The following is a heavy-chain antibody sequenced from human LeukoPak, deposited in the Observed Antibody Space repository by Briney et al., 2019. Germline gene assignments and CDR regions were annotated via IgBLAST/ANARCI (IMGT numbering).Heavy chain of an antibody. CDR3: ARDNYCSSTDCYNFDY. V-gene: IGHV3-33*01. J-gene: IGHJ4*02. Sequence: PGGSLRLSCAASGFTFSGYGMHWVRQAPGKGLEWVAVIWYYGSNKYYEDSVKGRFTISRDNSKNTLYLQMNSLRVDDTAVYYCARDNYCSSTDCYNFDYWGQGTLVTVSS. CDR1: GFTFSGYG. CDR2: IWYYGSNK. D-gene: IGHD2-2*02.